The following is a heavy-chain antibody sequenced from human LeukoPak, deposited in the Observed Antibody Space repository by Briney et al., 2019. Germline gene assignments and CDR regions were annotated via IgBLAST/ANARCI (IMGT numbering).Heavy chain of an antibody. CDR2: IYPGDSDT. D-gene: IGHD3-22*01. J-gene: IGHJ4*02. CDR3: ARGQGDSSGYYSLDY. CDR1: GYSFNSYW. Sequence: GESLKISCKGSGYSFNSYWIGWVRQMPGKGLERMGIIYPGDSDTRYSPSFQGQVTISADKSISTAYLQWSSLKASDTAMYYCARGQGDSSGYYSLDYWGQGTLVTVSS. V-gene: IGHV5-51*01.